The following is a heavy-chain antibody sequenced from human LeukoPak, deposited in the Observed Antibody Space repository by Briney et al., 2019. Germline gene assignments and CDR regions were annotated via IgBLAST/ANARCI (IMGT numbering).Heavy chain of an antibody. V-gene: IGHV3-7*01. CDR2: IKEDGSEK. Sequence: GGSLRLSCAASGFTVSSNYMSWVRQAPGKGLEWVANIKEDGSEKYYVDSVKGRFTISRDNAKNSLYLQMNSLRAEDTAVYYCVKEDTEYGDYWGQGALVTVSS. CDR1: GFTVSSNY. D-gene: IGHD4-17*01. CDR3: VKEDTEYGDY. J-gene: IGHJ4*02.